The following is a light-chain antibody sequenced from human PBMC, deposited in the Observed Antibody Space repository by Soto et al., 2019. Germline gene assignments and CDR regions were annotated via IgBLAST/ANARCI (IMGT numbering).Light chain of an antibody. V-gene: IGLV2-14*01. CDR2: EVT. CDR3: CSSGGSPTYV. J-gene: IGLJ1*01. Sequence: QSALTQPASVSGSPGQSITISCTGTSSDVGGYNYVSWYQQHPGKAPKLMIYEVTNRPSGVSNRFSGSKSGNTASLTISGLQAEDEADYYCCSSGGSPTYVFGTGTKV. CDR1: SSDVGGYNY.